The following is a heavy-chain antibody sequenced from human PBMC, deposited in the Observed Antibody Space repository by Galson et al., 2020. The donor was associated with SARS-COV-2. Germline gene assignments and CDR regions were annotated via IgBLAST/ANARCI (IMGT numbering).Heavy chain of an antibody. V-gene: IGHV3-11*06. CDR2: ISSSGVYT. J-gene: IGHJ4*02. Sequence: TGGSLRLSCAASGFTFSEYYMTWIRQAPGKGLEWISYISSSGVYTDYADSVKGRFTISRDNAKNSLYLQMDTVRAEDTALYYCVRDGGRQGVTCDLWGQGTLVTVSS. CDR1: GFTFSEYY. D-gene: IGHD3-10*01. CDR3: VRDGGRQGVTCDL.